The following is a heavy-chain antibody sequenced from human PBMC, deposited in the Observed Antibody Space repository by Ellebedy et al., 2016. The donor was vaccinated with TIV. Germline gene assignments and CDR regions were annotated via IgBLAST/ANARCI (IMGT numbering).Heavy chain of an antibody. CDR3: AMWLGGSPYFY. Sequence: GGSLRLXXAASGFSFTSHAMNWVRQAPGKGLEWVSTVSGSGDNTYYADSVKGRFTVSRDNSKDTLYLEMESLRAEDTAVYYCAMWLGGSPYFYWGQGALVTVSS. D-gene: IGHD3-10*01. CDR2: VSGSGDNT. CDR1: GFSFTSHA. J-gene: IGHJ4*02. V-gene: IGHV3-23*01.